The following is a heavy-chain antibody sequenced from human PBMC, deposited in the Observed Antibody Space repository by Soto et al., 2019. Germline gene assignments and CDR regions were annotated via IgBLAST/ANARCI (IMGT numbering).Heavy chain of an antibody. V-gene: IGHV1-3*01. CDR2: INAGNGNT. CDR1: GYTFTSYA. Sequence: QVQLVQSGAEVKKPGASVKVSCKASGYTFTSYAMHWVRQAPGQRLEGMGWINAGNGNTKYSQKFQGRLALSMYTSSSKASMGLSSLRSEDTAVYYCAREAVIAAAGTGWFDNWGQVPLVTVSS. D-gene: IGHD6-13*01. CDR3: AREAVIAAAGTGWFDN. J-gene: IGHJ5*02.